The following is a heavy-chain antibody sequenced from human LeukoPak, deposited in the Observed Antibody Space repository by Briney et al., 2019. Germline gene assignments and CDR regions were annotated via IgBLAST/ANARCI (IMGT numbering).Heavy chain of an antibody. J-gene: IGHJ6*02. CDR3: ARDPGSSGYYFTNYYYGMDV. CDR1: GFTFSSYA. CDR2: ISSSSSTI. Sequence: GGSLRLSCAASGFTFSSYAMSWVRQAPGKGLEWVSYISSSSSTIYYADSVKGRFTISRDNAKNSLYLQMNSLRAEDTAVYYCARDPGSSGYYFTNYYYGMDVWGQGTTVTVSS. D-gene: IGHD3-22*01. V-gene: IGHV3-48*01.